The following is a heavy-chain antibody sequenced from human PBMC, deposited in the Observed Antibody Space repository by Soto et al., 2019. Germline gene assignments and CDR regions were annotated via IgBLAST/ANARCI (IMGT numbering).Heavy chain of an antibody. J-gene: IGHJ4*02. CDR3: AREGYRYGSGLDY. CDR1: GFTFNTYD. D-gene: IGHD3-10*01. Sequence: QVQLVESGGGVVQPGRSLRLSCAASGFTFNTYDMHWVRQAPGKGLEWVALIRYDGSHNSADAVKGRFTISRDNSKNTLYLQMNSLRAEDTAVYYGAREGYRYGSGLDYWGQGTLVTVSS. V-gene: IGHV3-33*01. CDR2: IRYDGSH.